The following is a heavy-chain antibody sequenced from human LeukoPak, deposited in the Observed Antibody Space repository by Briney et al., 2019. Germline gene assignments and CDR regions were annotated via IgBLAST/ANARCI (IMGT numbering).Heavy chain of an antibody. CDR3: AIYSYGSTRGKDY. CDR1: GGSISSSSYY. V-gene: IGHV4-39*01. CDR2: IYYSGST. D-gene: IGHD5-18*01. Sequence: SETLSLTCTVSGGSISSSSYYWGWIRQPPGKGLEWIGSIYYSGSTYYNPSLKSRVTISVDTSKNQFSLKLSSVTAADTAVYYCAIYSYGSTRGKDYWGQGTLVTVSS. J-gene: IGHJ4*02.